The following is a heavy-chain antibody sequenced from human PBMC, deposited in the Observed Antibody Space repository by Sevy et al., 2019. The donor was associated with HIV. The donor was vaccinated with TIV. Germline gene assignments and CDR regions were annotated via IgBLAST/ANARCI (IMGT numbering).Heavy chain of an antibody. D-gene: IGHD2-15*01. V-gene: IGHV3-30-3*01. CDR3: ARGRVYCSGGSCYEGGFDY. CDR2: ISYDGSNK. Sequence: GGSLRLSCAASGFTFSSYAMHWVRQAPGKGLEWVAVISYDGSNKYYADSVMGRFTISRDNSKNTLYLQMNSLRAEDTAVYYCARGRVYCSGGSCYEGGFDYWGQGTLVTVSS. J-gene: IGHJ4*02. CDR1: GFTFSSYA.